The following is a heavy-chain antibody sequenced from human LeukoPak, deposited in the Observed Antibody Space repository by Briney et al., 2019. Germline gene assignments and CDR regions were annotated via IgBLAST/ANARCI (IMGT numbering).Heavy chain of an antibody. Sequence: GASVKVSCKASGGTFSSYAINWVRQATGQGLEWMGWMNPNSGNTGYAQKFQGRVTITRNTSISTAYMELSSLRSEDTAVYYCARDSSGWYHWFDPWGQGTLVTVSS. CDR2: MNPNSGNT. CDR3: ARDSSGWYHWFDP. J-gene: IGHJ5*02. D-gene: IGHD6-19*01. V-gene: IGHV1-8*03. CDR1: GGTFSSYA.